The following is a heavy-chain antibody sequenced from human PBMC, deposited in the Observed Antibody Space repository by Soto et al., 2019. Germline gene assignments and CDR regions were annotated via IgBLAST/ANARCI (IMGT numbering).Heavy chain of an antibody. V-gene: IGHV4-4*02. Sequence: SETLSLTCAVSGGSISSSNWWSWVRQPPGKGLEWIGEIYHSGSTNYNPSLKSRVTISVDKSKNQFSLKLSSVTAADTAVYYCARVASTVVTGMDYWGQGTLVTVSS. CDR2: IYHSGST. CDR1: GGSISSSNW. CDR3: ARVASTVVTGMDY. J-gene: IGHJ4*02. D-gene: IGHD4-17*01.